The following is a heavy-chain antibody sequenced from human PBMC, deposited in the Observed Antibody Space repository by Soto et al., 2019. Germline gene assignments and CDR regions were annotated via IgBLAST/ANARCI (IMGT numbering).Heavy chain of an antibody. V-gene: IGHV4-39*02. CDR2: IYYSGST. CDR3: AREIAVAGNLDKPGV. J-gene: IGHJ4*02. Sequence: QLQLQESGPGLVKPSETLSLTCTVSGGSISSSSYYWGWIRQPPGKGLEWIGSIYYSGSTYYNPSRKSRVTISVDTSKNQFSLKLSSVTAADTAVYYCAREIAVAGNLDKPGVWGQGTLVTVSS. CDR1: GGSISSSSYY. D-gene: IGHD6-19*01.